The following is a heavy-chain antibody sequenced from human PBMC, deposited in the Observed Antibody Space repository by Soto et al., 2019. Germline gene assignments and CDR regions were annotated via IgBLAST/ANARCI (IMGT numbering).Heavy chain of an antibody. V-gene: IGHV4-59*12. J-gene: IGHJ4*01. CDR3: ARGRSICNLRGAPPGY. CDR2: IYYTGST. CDR1: GGSISSYY. Sequence: SETLSLTCTVSGGSISSYYWSWIGQPPGKGLEWIGYIYYTGSTTYNPSLESRVTISIDTAKNQFSLKLSSVTATDTAVYYCARGRSICNLRGAPPGYWGHGTLVTDAS. D-gene: IGHD3-10*01.